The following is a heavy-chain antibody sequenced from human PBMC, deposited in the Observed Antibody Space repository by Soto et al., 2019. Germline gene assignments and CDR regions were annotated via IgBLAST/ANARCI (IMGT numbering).Heavy chain of an antibody. CDR2: INDSGIT. V-gene: IGHV4-34*09. J-gene: IGHJ5*02. Sequence: LSLTCAAYGGSFTGYYWSWIRQPPGKGLQWIGEINDSGITTYNPSLKSRVTISVDTSKNQFSLKLSSVSAADTALYYCARCSLVVVPAPGFDPWGRGTLVTVSS. D-gene: IGHD2-2*01. CDR3: ARCSLVVVPAPGFDP. CDR1: GGSFTGYY.